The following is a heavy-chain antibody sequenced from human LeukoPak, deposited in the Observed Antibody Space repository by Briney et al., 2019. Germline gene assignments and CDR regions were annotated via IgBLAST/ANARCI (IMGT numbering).Heavy chain of an antibody. CDR3: ARDGWDFRDGYNPYFDY. J-gene: IGHJ4*02. V-gene: IGHV3-48*03. D-gene: IGHD5-24*01. CDR2: ISSSGSTI. Sequence: GGSLRLSWAASGFTFSNYEMNWVRQAPGKGLEWVSYISSSGSTISYADSVKGRFTISRDNAKNSLYLQMNTLRAEDTAVYYCARDGWDFRDGYNPYFDYWGQGTLVTVSS. CDR1: GFTFSNYE.